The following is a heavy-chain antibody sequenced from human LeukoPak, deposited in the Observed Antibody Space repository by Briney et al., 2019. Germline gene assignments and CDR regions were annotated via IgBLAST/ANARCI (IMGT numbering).Heavy chain of an antibody. J-gene: IGHJ5*02. CDR2: MNPNSGNT. Sequence: ASVKVSCKASGYTFTSYEINWVRQATGQGLEWMGWMNPNSGNTGYAQKFQGRVTMTRNTSISTAYMELSSLRSEDTAVYYCARGSYYYGSGSSSPSFDPWGQGTLVTVSS. D-gene: IGHD3-10*01. V-gene: IGHV1-8*01. CDR3: ARGSYYYGSGSSSPSFDP. CDR1: GYTFTSYE.